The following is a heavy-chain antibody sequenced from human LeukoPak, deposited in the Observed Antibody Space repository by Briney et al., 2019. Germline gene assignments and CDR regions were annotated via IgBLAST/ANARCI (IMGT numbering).Heavy chain of an antibody. CDR2: ISGSDGST. V-gene: IGHV3-23*01. D-gene: IGHD4-17*01. Sequence: GGSLRLSCAASGFTFSSYAMSWVRQAPGKGLEWVSAISGSDGSTYYADSVKGRFTISRDNSKNTLYLQMNSLRAEDTAVYYCAKDGRTVTTSTLFDYWGQGTLVTVSS. CDR3: AKDGRTVTTSTLFDY. CDR1: GFTFSSYA. J-gene: IGHJ4*02.